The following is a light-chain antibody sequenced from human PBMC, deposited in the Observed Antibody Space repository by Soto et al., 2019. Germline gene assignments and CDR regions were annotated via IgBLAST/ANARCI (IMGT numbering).Light chain of an antibody. CDR3: SSFAGNSNLV. CDR1: STDVGGYND. J-gene: IGLJ2*01. Sequence: QSALTQPPSASGSPGQTVTISCTGTSTDVGGYNDVSWYQQHPGTAPKLMISDDSKRPSGVPDRFSGSKSGNTASLTVAGLEADEEADYCCSSFAGNSNLVFGGGTKLTVL. CDR2: DDS. V-gene: IGLV2-8*01.